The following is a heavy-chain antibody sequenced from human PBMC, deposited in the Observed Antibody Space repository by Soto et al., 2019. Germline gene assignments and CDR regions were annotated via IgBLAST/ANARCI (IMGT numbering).Heavy chain of an antibody. CDR3: ARGSRGLAAAGYYSYGLDV. V-gene: IGHV3-7*05. D-gene: IGHD6-13*01. Sequence: GGSLRLSCAASGFSFSSYWMSWVRQAPGKGLEWVANIKQDGSEKYYVDSVKGRFTISRDNAKNSLYLQMNSLRAEDTAVYYWARGSRGLAAAGYYSYGLDVWGQGTTVTISS. CDR1: GFSFSSYW. J-gene: IGHJ6*02. CDR2: IKQDGSEK.